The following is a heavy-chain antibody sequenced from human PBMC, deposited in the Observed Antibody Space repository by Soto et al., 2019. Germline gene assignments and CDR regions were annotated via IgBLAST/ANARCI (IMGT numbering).Heavy chain of an antibody. CDR1: GFTFSTYA. J-gene: IGHJ4*02. CDR2: NTGSGGST. CDR3: AKDRYGDYGGIDY. D-gene: IGHD4-17*01. Sequence: EVQLLESGGGLVQPGGSLRLSCAASGFTFSTYAMIWVRQAPGKGLEWVSVNTGSGGSTYYADSVKGRFTISRDTSKNTLFLQMNSLRAEDTAVYYCAKDRYGDYGGIDYWGQGTMVTVSS. V-gene: IGHV3-23*01.